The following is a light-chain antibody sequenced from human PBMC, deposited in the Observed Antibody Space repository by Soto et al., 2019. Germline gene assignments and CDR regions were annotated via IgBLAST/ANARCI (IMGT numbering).Light chain of an antibody. Sequence: VVLTHAPATLSFSRGEVATLSFRAMHRISSSYLSWYQQKPGQAPRLLIYGASTRATGIPARFSGSGRGSGTDFTLTISSMQPEDFAVYYCLQDYNLPITLGQGTRMEIK. J-gene: IGKJ5*01. CDR2: GAS. V-gene: IGKV3D-7*01. CDR3: LQDYNLPIT. CDR1: HRISSSY.